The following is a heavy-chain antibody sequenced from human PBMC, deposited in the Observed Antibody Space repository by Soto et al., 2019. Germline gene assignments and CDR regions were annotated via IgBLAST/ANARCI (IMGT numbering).Heavy chain of an antibody. D-gene: IGHD5-12*01. CDR3: AKGDNLGPKTGYAFDP. CDR2: TYFRSKWYN. CDR1: GDSVSSNAAS. V-gene: IGHV6-1*01. Sequence: SQTLSLTCAISGDSVSSNAASWNWIRQSPSRGLEWLGRTYFRSKWYNDYAVSVKSRIIINPDTSNNQFSLQLNSVTPEDTAVYFCAKGDNLGPKTGYAFDPWGQGIMVTVSS. J-gene: IGHJ5*02.